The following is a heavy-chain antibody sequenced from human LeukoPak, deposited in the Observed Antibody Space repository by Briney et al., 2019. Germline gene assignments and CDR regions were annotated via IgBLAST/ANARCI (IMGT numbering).Heavy chain of an antibody. CDR3: ARGQRITMTD. CDR2: INHSGST. CDR1: GGSFSAYY. V-gene: IGHV4-34*01. J-gene: IGHJ4*02. D-gene: IGHD3-22*01. Sequence: PETLSLTCAVYGGSFSAYYWSWIRQPPGKGLEWIGEINHSGSTNYNPSLKSRVAISVDTSRNQFSLRLSSVTAADTAAYYCARGQRITMTDWGQGTLVTVSS.